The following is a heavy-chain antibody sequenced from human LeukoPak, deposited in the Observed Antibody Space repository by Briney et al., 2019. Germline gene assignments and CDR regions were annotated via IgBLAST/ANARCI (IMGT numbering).Heavy chain of an antibody. J-gene: IGHJ5*02. CDR1: GYTCTSYD. CDR2: INAGNGNT. D-gene: IGHD4-17*01. CDR3: ARSGITVTTMDNWWFGDWFDP. V-gene: IGHV1-3*01. Sequence: ASVKVSCKASGYTCTSYDISWVRQAPGQRLEWMGWINAGNGNTKYSQKFQGRITITRDTSASTAYMELSSLRSEDTAVYYCARSGITVTTMDNWWFGDWFDPWGQGTLVTVSS.